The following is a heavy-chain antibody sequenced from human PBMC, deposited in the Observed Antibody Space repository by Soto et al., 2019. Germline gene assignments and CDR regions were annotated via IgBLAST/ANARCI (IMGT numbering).Heavy chain of an antibody. V-gene: IGHV4-34*01. CDR1: GGSFSGYY. CDR2: INHSGST. Sequence: PSETLSLTCAVYGGSFSGYYWSWIRQPPGKGLEWIGEINHSGSTNYNPSLKSRVTISLDTSKNQLSLRLASVTAADTAVYYCARHVNADPFLYWCQGTLVTVSS. CDR3: ARHVNADPFLY. J-gene: IGHJ4*02. D-gene: IGHD1-1*01.